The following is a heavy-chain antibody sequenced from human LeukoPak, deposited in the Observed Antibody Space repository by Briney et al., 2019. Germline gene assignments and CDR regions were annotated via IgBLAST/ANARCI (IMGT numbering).Heavy chain of an antibody. V-gene: IGHV3-48*02. CDR3: ARDRDYAFDY. D-gene: IGHD4-17*01. CDR2: INSDIYSNTI. J-gene: IGHJ4*02. Sequence: PGGSLRLSCAASGFTLSSYSMNWARRAPGRGREGISYINSDIYSNTIYYADTVKGRFTISRDNGKNSLYLQMNSLRDEDTAVYYCARDRDYAFDYWGQGTLVTVSS. CDR1: GFTLSSYS.